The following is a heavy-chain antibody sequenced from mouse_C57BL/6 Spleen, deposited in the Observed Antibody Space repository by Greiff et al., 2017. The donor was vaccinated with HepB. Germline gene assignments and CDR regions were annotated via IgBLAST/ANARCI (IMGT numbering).Heavy chain of an antibody. V-gene: IGHV1-15*01. J-gene: IGHJ2*01. D-gene: IGHD2-4*01. CDR1: GYTFTDYE. CDR3: TRIRDYDEEYFDY. CDR2: IDPETGGT. Sequence: QVQLQQSGAELVRPGASVTLSCKASGYTFTDYEMHWVKQTPVHGLEWIGAIDPETGGTAYNQKFKGKAILTADKSSSTAYMELRSLTSEDSAVYYCTRIRDYDEEYFDYWGQGTTLTVSS.